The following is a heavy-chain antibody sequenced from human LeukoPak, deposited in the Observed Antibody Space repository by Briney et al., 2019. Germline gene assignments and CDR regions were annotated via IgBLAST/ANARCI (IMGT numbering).Heavy chain of an antibody. CDR2: IGTTGSYI. CDR3: AKDEYDLLTDYDY. D-gene: IGHD3-9*01. J-gene: IGHJ4*02. Sequence: PGGSLRLSCAASGFTFSNYSMNWVRQAPGKGLEWVSSIGTTGSYIFYADSVKGRFTISRDNAKNTLYLQMNSLRAEDTAVYYCAKDEYDLLTDYDYWGQGILVTVSS. V-gene: IGHV3-21*01. CDR1: GFTFSNYS.